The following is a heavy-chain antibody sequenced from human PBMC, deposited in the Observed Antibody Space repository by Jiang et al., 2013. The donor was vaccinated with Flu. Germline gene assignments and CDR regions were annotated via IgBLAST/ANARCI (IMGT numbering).Heavy chain of an antibody. Sequence: QSGAEVKKPGSSVKVSCKASGGTFSSYAISWVRQAPGQGLEWMGGIIPIFGTANYAQKFQGRVTITADESTSTAYMELSSLRSEDTAVYYCARVEGLYCGGDCYKVDAFDIWGQGTMVTISS. J-gene: IGHJ3*02. CDR3: ARVEGLYCGGDCYKVDAFDI. D-gene: IGHD2-21*02. CDR2: IIPIFGTA. V-gene: IGHV1-69*01. CDR1: GGTFSSYA.